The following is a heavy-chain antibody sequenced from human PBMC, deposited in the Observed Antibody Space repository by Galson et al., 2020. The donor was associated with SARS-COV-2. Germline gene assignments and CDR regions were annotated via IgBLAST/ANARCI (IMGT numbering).Heavy chain of an antibody. CDR3: AKSYGKLDY. Sequence: GESLKISCAASGFTFSDYSMNWVRQAPGKGLEWVSYISSSSSTIYYADSVKGRFTISRDNAKNSLYLQMNSLRDEDTAVYYCAKSYGKLDYWGQGTLVTVSS. J-gene: IGHJ4*02. V-gene: IGHV3-48*02. CDR1: GFTFSDYS. CDR2: ISSSSSTI. D-gene: IGHD3-16*01.